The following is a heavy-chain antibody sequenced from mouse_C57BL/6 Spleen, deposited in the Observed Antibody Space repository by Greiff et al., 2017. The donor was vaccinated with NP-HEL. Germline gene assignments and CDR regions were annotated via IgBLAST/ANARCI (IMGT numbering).Heavy chain of an antibody. J-gene: IGHJ1*03. CDR2: IHPNSGST. CDR1: GYTFTSYW. CDR3: ARVPDYYGSSYVYWYFDV. V-gene: IGHV1-64*01. D-gene: IGHD1-1*01. Sequence: QVQLQQPGAELVKPGASVKLSCKASGYTFTSYWMHWVKQRPGQGLEWIGMIHPNSGSTNYNEKFKSKATLTVDKSSSTAYMQLSSLTSEDSAVYYCARVPDYYGSSYVYWYFDVWGTGTTVTVSS.